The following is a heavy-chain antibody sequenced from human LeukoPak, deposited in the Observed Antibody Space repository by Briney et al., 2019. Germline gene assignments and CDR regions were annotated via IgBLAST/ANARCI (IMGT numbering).Heavy chain of an antibody. D-gene: IGHD4-17*01. CDR2: IYHSGST. V-gene: IGHV4-39*07. Sequence: SETLSLTCTVSGGSISSSSYYWGWIRQPPGKGLEWIGEIYHSGSTNYNPSLKSRVTISVDKSKNQFSLKLSSVTAADTAVYYCARAGAHKFDYWGQGTLVTVSS. J-gene: IGHJ4*02. CDR1: GGSISSSSYY. CDR3: ARAGAHKFDY.